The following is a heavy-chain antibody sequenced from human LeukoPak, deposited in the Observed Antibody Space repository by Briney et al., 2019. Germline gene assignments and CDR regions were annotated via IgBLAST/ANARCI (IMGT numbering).Heavy chain of an antibody. CDR1: GGSISSSSYY. CDR2: IYYSGST. Sequence: SETLSLTCTVSGGSISSSSYYWGWIRQPPGKGLEWIGSIYYSGSTYYNPSLKSRVTISVDTSKNQFSLKLSSVTAADTAVYYCARGGYYYDSSGYYYPNYFDYWGQGTLVTVSS. V-gene: IGHV4-39*07. J-gene: IGHJ4*02. D-gene: IGHD3-22*01. CDR3: ARGGYYYDSSGYYYPNYFDY.